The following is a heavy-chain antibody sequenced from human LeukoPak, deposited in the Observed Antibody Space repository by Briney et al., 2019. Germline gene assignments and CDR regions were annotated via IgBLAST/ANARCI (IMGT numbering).Heavy chain of an antibody. J-gene: IGHJ4*02. D-gene: IGHD1-26*01. CDR3: AKDEIQGVVGAGPGY. Sequence: GGSLRLSCAASGFTFSSYGIHWVRQAPGKGLEWVAFIQNDGNNKFYADSVKGRFTISRDNSENTLYLQMNSLTTEDTAIYHCAKDEIQGVVGAGPGYWGQGTLVTVSP. CDR2: IQNDGNNK. CDR1: GFTFSSYG. V-gene: IGHV3-30*02.